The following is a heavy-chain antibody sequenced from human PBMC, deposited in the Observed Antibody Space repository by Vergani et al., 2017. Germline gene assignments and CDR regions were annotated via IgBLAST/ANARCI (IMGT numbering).Heavy chain of an antibody. CDR1: GGSFSGYY. CDR3: ARTRPRANYYDSSGYYYPFDY. D-gene: IGHD3-22*01. CDR2: INHSGST. V-gene: IGHV4-34*01. J-gene: IGHJ4*02. Sequence: QVQLQQWGAGLLKPSETLSLTCAVYGGSFSGYYWSWIRQPPGKGLEWIGEINHSGSTYYNPSLKSRVTISVDTSKNQFSLKLSSVTAADTAVYYCARTRPRANYYDSSGYYYPFDYWGQGTLVTVSS.